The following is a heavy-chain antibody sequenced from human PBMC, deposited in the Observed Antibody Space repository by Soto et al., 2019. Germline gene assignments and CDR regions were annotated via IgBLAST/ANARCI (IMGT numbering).Heavy chain of an antibody. V-gene: IGHV5-51*01. CDR1: GYSFTSYW. J-gene: IGHJ6*02. Sequence: GESLKISCKGSGYSFTSYWIGWVRQMPGKGLEWMGIIYPGDSDTRYSPSFQGQVIISADKSISTAYLQWSSLKASDTAMYYCARGRPGGYSSRWYRKYYYYGMDVWGQGTTVTVSS. D-gene: IGHD6-13*01. CDR2: IYPGDSDT. CDR3: ARGRPGGYSSRWYRKYYYYGMDV.